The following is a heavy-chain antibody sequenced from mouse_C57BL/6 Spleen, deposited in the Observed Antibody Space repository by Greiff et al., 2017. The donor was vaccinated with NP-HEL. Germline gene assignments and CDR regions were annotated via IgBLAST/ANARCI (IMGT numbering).Heavy chain of an antibody. D-gene: IGHD2-2*01. Sequence: VQLQQSGPELVKPGASVKISCKASGYSFTGYYMNWVKQSPEKSLEWIGEINPSTGGTTYNQKFKAKATLTVDKSSSTAYMQLKSLTSEDSAVYYCAREDYGYDEAMDYWGQGTSVTVSS. J-gene: IGHJ4*01. CDR2: INPSTGGT. V-gene: IGHV1-42*01. CDR1: GYSFTGYY. CDR3: AREDYGYDEAMDY.